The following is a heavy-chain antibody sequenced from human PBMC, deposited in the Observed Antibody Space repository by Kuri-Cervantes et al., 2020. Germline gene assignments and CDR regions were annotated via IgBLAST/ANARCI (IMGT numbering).Heavy chain of an antibody. J-gene: IGHJ3*02. D-gene: IGHD3-22*01. CDR3: ARFLDYYHSSDCYLEDAFDI. V-gene: IGHV3-20*04. Sequence: GGSLRLSCVASGFIFTNYAMIWVRQAPGKGLEWVSRISWNSGRIGYADSVKGRFTISRDNAKNSLYLQMNSLRAEDTAVYFCARFLDYYHSSDCYLEDAFDIWGQGTTVTVSS. CDR2: ISWNSGRI. CDR1: GFIFTNYA.